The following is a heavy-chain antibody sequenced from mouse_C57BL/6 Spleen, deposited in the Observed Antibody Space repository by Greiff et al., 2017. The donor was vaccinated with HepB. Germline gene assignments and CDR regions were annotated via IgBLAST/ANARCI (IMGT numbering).Heavy chain of an antibody. J-gene: IGHJ4*01. D-gene: IGHD1-1*01. CDR3: AREGITTVVEGAMDY. V-gene: IGHV1-4*01. CDR1: GYTFTSYT. Sequence: VQLVESGAELARPGASVKMSCKASGYTFTSYTMHWVKQRPGQGLEWIGYINPSSGYTKYNQKFKDKATLTADKSSSTAYMQLSSLTSEDSAVYYCAREGITTVVEGAMDYWGQGTSVTVSS. CDR2: INPSSGYT.